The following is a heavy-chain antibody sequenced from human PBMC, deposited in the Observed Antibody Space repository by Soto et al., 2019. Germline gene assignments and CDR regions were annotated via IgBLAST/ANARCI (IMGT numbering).Heavy chain of an antibody. CDR1: GFTFSSYA. CDR2: ISGSGGST. CDR3: AKSGRFLEWLLSPDWVDG. Sequence: EVQLLESGGGLVQPGGSLRLSCAASGFTFSSYAMSWVRQAPGKGLEWVSAISGSGGSTYYADSVKGRFTISRDNSKNTLYLQMNSLRAEDTAVYYCAKSGRFLEWLLSPDWVDGWGKVTTVTVSS. V-gene: IGHV3-23*01. J-gene: IGHJ6*04. D-gene: IGHD3-3*01.